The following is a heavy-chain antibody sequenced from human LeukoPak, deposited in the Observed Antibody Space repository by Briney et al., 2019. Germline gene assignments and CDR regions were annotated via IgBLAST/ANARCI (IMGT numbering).Heavy chain of an antibody. J-gene: IGHJ4*02. CDR2: ISGSGGST. CDR3: AKDPGAVGATTNFDY. Sequence: GGSLRLSCAASGFTFSSYAMSWVRQAPGKGLEWVSAISGSGGSTYYADSVKGRFTISRDNSKNTLYLQMNSLRAEDTAVYYCAKDPGAVGATTNFDYWGQGTLVTVSS. D-gene: IGHD1-26*01. V-gene: IGHV3-23*01. CDR1: GFTFSSYA.